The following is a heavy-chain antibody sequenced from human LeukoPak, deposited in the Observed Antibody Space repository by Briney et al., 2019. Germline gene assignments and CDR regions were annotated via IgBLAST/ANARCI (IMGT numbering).Heavy chain of an antibody. CDR1: GYTFTGYY. CDR2: INPNSGGT. V-gene: IGHV1-2*02. D-gene: IGHD3-22*01. J-gene: IGHJ4*02. Sequence: ASVKVSCKASGYTFTGYYMHWVRQAPGQGLEWMGWINPNSGGTNYAQKFQGRVTTTRDTSISTAYMELSRLRSDDTAVYYCARENYDSSGYYYYFDYWGQGTLVTVSS. CDR3: ARENYDSSGYYYYFDY.